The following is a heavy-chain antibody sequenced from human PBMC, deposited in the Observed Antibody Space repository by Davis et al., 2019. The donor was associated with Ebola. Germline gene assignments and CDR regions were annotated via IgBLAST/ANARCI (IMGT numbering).Heavy chain of an antibody. V-gene: IGHV3-66*01. CDR3: LRALSSGWYRGFDY. J-gene: IGHJ4*02. D-gene: IGHD6-19*01. Sequence: GESLKISCAASGFTVSSNYMSWVRQAPGKGLEWVSVIYSGGSTYYADSVKGRFTISRDNSKNTLYLQMNSLRAENTAVYYCLRALSSGWYRGFDYWGQGTLVTVSS. CDR1: GFTVSSNY. CDR2: IYSGGST.